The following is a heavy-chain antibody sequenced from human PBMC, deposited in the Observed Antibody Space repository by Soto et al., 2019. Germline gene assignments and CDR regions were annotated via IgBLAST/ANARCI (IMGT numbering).Heavy chain of an antibody. D-gene: IGHD1-1*01. J-gene: IGHJ4*02. CDR2: IVNHGGRT. CDR3: ARDDEYDDTGLDY. V-gene: IGHV3-33*01. CDR1: GFLFSRFG. Sequence: QVQLVESGGGVVQPGTSLRLSCAASGFLFSRFGMHWVRQAPGKGLEWVAVIVNHGGRTDYADSVRGRFTISRDNSRNTLFLEMRSLRVEDTDIYSCARDDEYDDTGLDYWRPGPRVHVSS.